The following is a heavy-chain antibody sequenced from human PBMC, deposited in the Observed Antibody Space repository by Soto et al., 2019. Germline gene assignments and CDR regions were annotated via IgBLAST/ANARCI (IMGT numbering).Heavy chain of an antibody. Sequence: GGSLRLSCAASGFTFSTYGMHWVRQAPGKGLEWVALVWSDGSDKYSSDSVKGRFTISRDNSKNTLYLQMNSLRAEDTAVYYCARLYCSASSCYSVGGFDIWGQGTMVTVSS. CDR1: GFTFSTYG. CDR3: ARLYCSASSCYSVGGFDI. D-gene: IGHD2-15*01. CDR2: VWSDGSDK. V-gene: IGHV3-33*01. J-gene: IGHJ3*02.